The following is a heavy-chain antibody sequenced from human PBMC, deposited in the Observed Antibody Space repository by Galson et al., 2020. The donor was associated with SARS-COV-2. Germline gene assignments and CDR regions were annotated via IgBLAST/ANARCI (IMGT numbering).Heavy chain of an antibody. CDR1: GVSITNSDHC. D-gene: IGHD3-16*01. V-gene: IGHV4-39*07. J-gene: IGHJ4*02. Sequence: SETLSLTCQVSGVSITNSDHCWDWVRQSSGQGLEWIGSIYSDRTTYSASSLYRRVTVSLDRSNNQFSLTVTSMTAADAAVYFCAGHFAGGKVCRSPDVCSRSWGRGTLVSVSS. CDR3: AGHFAGGKVCRSPDVCSRS. CDR2: IYSDRTT.